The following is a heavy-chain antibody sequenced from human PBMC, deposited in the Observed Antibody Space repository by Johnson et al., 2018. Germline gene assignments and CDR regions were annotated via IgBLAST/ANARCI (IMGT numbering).Heavy chain of an antibody. CDR1: GFTFSSYG. V-gene: IGHV3-33*06. Sequence: QVQLVQSGGGVVQPGRSLRLSCAASGFTFSSYGMHWVRQAPGKGLEWVAGIWYDGSNKDYAASVKGRFTNSRDNSKTTLYLQMNSLRAEATVVYYCAKDGPSIAPLQHWGQGTLVTVSS. CDR3: AKDGPSIAPLQH. J-gene: IGHJ1*01. CDR2: IWYDGSNK. D-gene: IGHD6-6*01.